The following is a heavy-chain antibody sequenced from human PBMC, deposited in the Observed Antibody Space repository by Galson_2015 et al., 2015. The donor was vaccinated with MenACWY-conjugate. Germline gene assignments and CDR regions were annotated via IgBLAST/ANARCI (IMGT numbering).Heavy chain of an antibody. Sequence: SLRLSCAASGFTFSSSWMHWVRQAPGKGLVWVSRLNSDGSSTSYADSVKGRFTISRDNAKNMLFLQMNSLTVEDTAVYYCARSYVPGSDRKNYYMDLGGRATTVTVSS. CDR1: GFTFSSSW. J-gene: IGHJ6*03. V-gene: IGHV3-74*01. CDR3: ARSYVPGSDRKNYYMDL. CDR2: LNSDGSST. D-gene: IGHD3-16*01.